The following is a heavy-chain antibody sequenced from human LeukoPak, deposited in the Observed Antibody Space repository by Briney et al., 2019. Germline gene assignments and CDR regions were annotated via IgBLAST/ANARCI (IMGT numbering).Heavy chain of an antibody. V-gene: IGHV3-7*03. CDR2: INSDGSEG. CDR3: AKDIGLYSSGWRYFDY. J-gene: IGHJ4*02. D-gene: IGHD6-19*01. CDR1: GFTFSGFW. Sequence: GGSLRLSCAVSGFTFSGFWVSWSRQAPGKGLEWVASINSDGSEGYYADVVKGRFTISRDNAKNSLYLKMNSLRDEDTALYYCAKDIGLYSSGWRYFDYWGQGTLVTVSS.